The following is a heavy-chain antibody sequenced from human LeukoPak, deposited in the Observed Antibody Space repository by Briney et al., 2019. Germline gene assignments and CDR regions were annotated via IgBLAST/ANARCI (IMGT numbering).Heavy chain of an antibody. Sequence: ADTLSLPCSVSGGSISIFLGSWPRQPAGKGREWFGRKYARGRSNYNHPLQRRVPMSVDTSKNHFSLTLRSVTAADTPVYYCARGRYCSADISTGRDPFHIWGQGTMVSVSP. D-gene: IGHD2-15*01. V-gene: IGHV4-4*07. J-gene: IGHJ3*02. CDR1: GGSISIFL. CDR2: KYARGRS. CDR3: ARGRYCSADISTGRDPFHI.